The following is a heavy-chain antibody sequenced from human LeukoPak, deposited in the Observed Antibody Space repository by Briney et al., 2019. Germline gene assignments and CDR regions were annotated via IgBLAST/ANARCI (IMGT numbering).Heavy chain of an antibody. CDR2: ISAYNGNT. V-gene: IGHV1-18*01. J-gene: IGHJ3*02. Sequence: GASVKVSCKASGYTFTSYGISWVRQAPGQGLEWMGWISAYNGNTNYAQKLQGRVTMTTDTSTSTAYMELRSPRSDDTAVYYCARGPYCSGGSCYSGDAFDIWGQGTMVTVSS. CDR3: ARGPYCSGGSCYSGDAFDI. CDR1: GYTFTSYG. D-gene: IGHD2-15*01.